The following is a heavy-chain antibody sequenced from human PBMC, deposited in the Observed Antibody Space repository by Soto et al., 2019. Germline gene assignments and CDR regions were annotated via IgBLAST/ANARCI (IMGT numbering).Heavy chain of an antibody. V-gene: IGHV5-10-1*01. CDR1: GYSFTSYW. J-gene: IGHJ6*02. D-gene: IGHD5-12*01. CDR2: IDPSDSYT. CDR3: ARVDSTIDYYYYYGMDV. Sequence: PGESLKISCNGSGYSFTSYWVSWVRQMPGKGLEWMGRIDPSDSYTNYSPSFQGHVTISADKSISTAYLQWSSLKASDTAMYYCARVDSTIDYYYYYGMDVWGQGTTVTVSS.